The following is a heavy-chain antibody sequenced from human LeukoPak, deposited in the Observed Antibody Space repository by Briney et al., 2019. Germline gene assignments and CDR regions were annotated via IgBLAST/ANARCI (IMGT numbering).Heavy chain of an antibody. Sequence: ASVKVSCKASGYTFTGYYMHWVRQAPGQGLEWMGWINPNSGGTNYAQKFQGRVTMTRDTSISTAYMELSRLRSDDTAVYYCARVYYYDSSGYYNWFDPWGQGTLVTVSS. CDR2: INPNSGGT. J-gene: IGHJ5*02. CDR3: ARVYYYDSSGYYNWFDP. V-gene: IGHV1-2*02. D-gene: IGHD3-22*01. CDR1: GYTFTGYY.